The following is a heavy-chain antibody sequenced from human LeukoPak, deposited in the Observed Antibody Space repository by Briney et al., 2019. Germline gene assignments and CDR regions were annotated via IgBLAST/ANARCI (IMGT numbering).Heavy chain of an antibody. D-gene: IGHD1-1*01. CDR2: IGIDSGNT. V-gene: IGHV3-48*01. Sequence: GGSLRLSCTASGFPFIEYSMNWVRQVPGKGLGWISYIGIDSGNTKYADSVRGQFTISADKAKNSLYLQMKSLRVEDTAVYYCARDHNYAFDNWGQGTLVSVAS. CDR1: GFPFIEYS. J-gene: IGHJ4*02. CDR3: ARDHNYAFDN.